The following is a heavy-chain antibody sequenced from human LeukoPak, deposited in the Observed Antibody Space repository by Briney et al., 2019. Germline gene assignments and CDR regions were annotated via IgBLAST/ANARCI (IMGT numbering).Heavy chain of an antibody. D-gene: IGHD1-26*01. CDR3: ARETRLHSGSYSNDAFDI. CDR1: GGSVNNYY. J-gene: IGHJ3*02. V-gene: IGHV4-59*02. Sequence: NPSETLSLTCTVSGGSVNNYYWTWIRQPPGKGLEWIGYTYYTGNTNYNPSLRGRVTMSADTSKNQFSLRLSSVTAADTAVYYCARETRLHSGSYSNDAFDIWGQGTMVTVSS. CDR2: TYYTGNT.